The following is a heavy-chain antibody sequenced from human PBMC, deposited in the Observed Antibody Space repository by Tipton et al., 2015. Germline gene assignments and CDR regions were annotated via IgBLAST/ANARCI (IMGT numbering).Heavy chain of an antibody. CDR2: IYYTGST. V-gene: IGHV4-59*01. J-gene: IGHJ4*02. CDR3: ARGTGYYDILIGYPPEYYLDS. CDR1: GDSISNYF. Sequence: TLSLTCTIPGDSISNYFWTWIRQPPGKGLEWIGYIYYTGSTNYNPSLKSRVAISIDTSKNQFSLKLSSVTAADTALYYCARGTGYYDILIGYPPEYYLDSWGQGTLVTVSS. D-gene: IGHD3-9*01.